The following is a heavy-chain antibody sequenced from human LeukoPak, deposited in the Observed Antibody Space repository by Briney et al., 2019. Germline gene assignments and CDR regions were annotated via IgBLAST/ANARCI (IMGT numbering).Heavy chain of an antibody. J-gene: IGHJ3*02. Sequence: ASVKVSCKASGYTFTNYYIHWVRQAPGQGLEWMGIIGGSTNYAQKFQGRVTMTRDTSTSTVYMELSSLRSEDTAVYYCARVRDGYNDAYDIWGQGTMITVHS. D-gene: IGHD5-24*01. CDR3: ARVRDGYNDAYDI. CDR1: GYTFTNYY. V-gene: IGHV1-46*01. CDR2: IGGST.